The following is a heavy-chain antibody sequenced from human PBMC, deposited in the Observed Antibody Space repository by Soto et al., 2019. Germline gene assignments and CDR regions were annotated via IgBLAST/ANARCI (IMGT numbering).Heavy chain of an antibody. Sequence: SETLSLTCTVSGGSISSYYVSWIRQSAGKGLEWIGRIDTSGTTNYNPSLKSRVTMSVDASKTHFSRNLSSVTAADTAVYYCARGPRGYVYYHGMDVWGQGTTVTVS. CDR1: GGSISSYY. J-gene: IGHJ6*02. CDR2: IDTSGTT. V-gene: IGHV4-4*07. CDR3: ARGPRGYVYYHGMDV. D-gene: IGHD3-10*01.